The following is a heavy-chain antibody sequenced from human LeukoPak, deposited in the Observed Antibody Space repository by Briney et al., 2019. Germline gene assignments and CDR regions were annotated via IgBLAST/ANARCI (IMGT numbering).Heavy chain of an antibody. Sequence: PGGSLRLSCAASGFTFSSYGMHWVRQAPGKGLEWVAVISYDGSNKYYADSVKGRSTISRDNSKNTLYLQMNSLRAEDTAVYYCAKDDGSSHYYYYGMDVWGQGTTVTVSS. CDR1: GFTFSSYG. D-gene: IGHD2-2*01. J-gene: IGHJ6*02. CDR2: ISYDGSNK. CDR3: AKDDGSSHYYYYGMDV. V-gene: IGHV3-30*18.